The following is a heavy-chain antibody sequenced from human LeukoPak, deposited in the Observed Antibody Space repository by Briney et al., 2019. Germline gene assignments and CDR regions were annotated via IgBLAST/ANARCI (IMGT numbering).Heavy chain of an antibody. CDR1: GFTFSSYW. V-gene: IGHV3-7*04. D-gene: IGHD1-26*01. CDR2: IKQDGSET. J-gene: IGHJ4*02. CDR3: ARSYSGGGFDY. Sequence: PGGSLRLSCAASGFTFSSYWMTWVRQAPGKGLAWVANIKQDGSETYYVDSVKGRFTISRDNAKNSLYLQVSSLRAEDTAVYYCARSYSGGGFDYWGQGTLVTVSS.